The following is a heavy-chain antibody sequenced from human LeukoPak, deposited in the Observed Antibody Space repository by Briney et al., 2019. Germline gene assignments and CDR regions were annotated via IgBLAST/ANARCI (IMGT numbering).Heavy chain of an antibody. CDR2: MNPNSGNT. V-gene: IGHV1-8*03. D-gene: IGHD3-3*01. J-gene: IGHJ3*02. CDR3: ARENGVAHGAFDI. CDR1: GYTFTSFD. Sequence: ASVKVYCKASGYTFTSFDINWVRQATGQGLGWMGWMNPNSGNTGYAQKFQGRVTITRDTSASTAYMELSSLRSEDTAVYYCARENGVAHGAFDIWGQGIMVTVSS.